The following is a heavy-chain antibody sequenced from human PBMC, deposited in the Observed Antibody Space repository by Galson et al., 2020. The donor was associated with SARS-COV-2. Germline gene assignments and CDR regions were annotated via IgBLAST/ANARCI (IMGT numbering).Heavy chain of an antibody. CDR1: GGSFSSYY. CDR3: ARVRIAAAGTGQRRSYYYYYMDV. Sequence: SQSLSLTCAVYGGSFSSYYWSWIRQHPPGKGLEWIGKINHSGSSNYNPSLKSRVTISVDTSKSQFSLNLSSVTAADTAVYYCARVRIAAAGTGQRRSYYYYYMDVWGKGTTVTVSS. J-gene: IGHJ6*03. CDR2: INHSGSS. D-gene: IGHD6-13*01. V-gene: IGHV4-34*01.